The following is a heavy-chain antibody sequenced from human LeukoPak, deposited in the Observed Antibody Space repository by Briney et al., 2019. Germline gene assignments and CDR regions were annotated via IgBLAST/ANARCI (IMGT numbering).Heavy chain of an antibody. J-gene: IGHJ6*02. V-gene: IGHV4-30-4*01. CDR1: GGSINSGDYY. D-gene: IGHD5-12*01. Sequence: SQTLSLTCTVSGGSINSGDYYWSWIRQPPGKGLEWIGYIYYTGTTYYNPSLKSRVTISIDTSKKQFSLKLSSVTAADTAVYYCARSLRGYSGYAFYYYGMDVWGQGTTVTVSS. CDR2: IYYTGTT. CDR3: ARSLRGYSGYAFYYYGMDV.